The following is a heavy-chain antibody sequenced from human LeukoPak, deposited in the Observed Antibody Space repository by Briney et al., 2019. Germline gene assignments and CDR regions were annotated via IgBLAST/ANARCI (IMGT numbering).Heavy chain of an antibody. CDR1: GGSISSSSYY. J-gene: IGHJ4*02. Sequence: SETLSLTCTVSGGSISSSSYYWGWIRQPPGQGLEWIGSIYYSGSTYYNPSLKSRVTISVDTSKNQFSLKLSSVTAADTAVYYCTRYFDWLSPSSDYWGQGTLVTVSS. CDR3: TRYFDWLSPSSDY. D-gene: IGHD3-9*01. CDR2: IYYSGST. V-gene: IGHV4-39*01.